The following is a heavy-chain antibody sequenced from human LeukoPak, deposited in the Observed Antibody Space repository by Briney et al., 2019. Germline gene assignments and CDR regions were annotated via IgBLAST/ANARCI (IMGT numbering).Heavy chain of an antibody. D-gene: IGHD6-13*01. J-gene: IGHJ5*02. Sequence: ASVKVSCKASGYTFTSYYMHWVRQAPGQGLEWMGWINPNSGGANYAQKFQGWVTMTRDTSISTAYMELSRLRSDDTAVYYCAREGSSSWYRWFDPWGQGTLVTVSS. CDR1: GYTFTSYY. V-gene: IGHV1-2*04. CDR3: AREGSSSWYRWFDP. CDR2: INPNSGGA.